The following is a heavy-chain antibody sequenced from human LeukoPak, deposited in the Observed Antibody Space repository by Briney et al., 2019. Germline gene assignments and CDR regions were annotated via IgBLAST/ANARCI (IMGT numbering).Heavy chain of an antibody. CDR3: ARGTVWRLGSYGLDV. D-gene: IGHD3-16*01. V-gene: IGHV3-53*01. CDR1: GFTVSSKY. J-gene: IGHJ6*02. Sequence: PGGSLRLSCVASGFTVSSKYMSWVRQAPGKGLEWVSVIYSGGSTYYGESVKGRFTISRDNSKNTVYLQMNAPRAEDSAVYYCARGTVWRLGSYGLDVWGHGTTVTVSS. CDR2: IYSGGST.